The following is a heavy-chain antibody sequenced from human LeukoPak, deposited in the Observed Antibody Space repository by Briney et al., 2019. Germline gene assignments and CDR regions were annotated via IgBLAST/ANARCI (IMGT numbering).Heavy chain of an antibody. V-gene: IGHV1-69*04. CDR2: IIPILGIA. D-gene: IGHD6-13*01. CDR1: GYTFTSYD. CDR3: ARVPPKYSSSWYPSGWFDP. J-gene: IGHJ5*02. Sequence: GASVKISCKASGYTFTSYDISWVRQAPGQGLEWMGRIIPILGIANYAQKFQGRVTITADKSTSTAYMELSSLRSEDTAVYYCARVPPKYSSSWYPSGWFDPWGQGTLVTVSS.